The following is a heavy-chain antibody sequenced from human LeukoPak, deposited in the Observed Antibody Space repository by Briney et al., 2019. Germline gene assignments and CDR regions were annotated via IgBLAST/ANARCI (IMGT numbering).Heavy chain of an antibody. V-gene: IGHV5-51*01. CDR3: ARRGDGYKNFDY. CDR2: IYTGDSDT. D-gene: IGHD5-24*01. J-gene: IGHJ4*02. CDR1: VSIFTSYW. Sequence: GAPRQFSCKGSVSIFTSYWIGWVRQLPGKGLEWMGIIYTGDSDTRYSPSFQGQVTISADKSISTDYLQWSSLKASDTAMYDCARRGDGYKNFDYWGQGTLVTVSS.